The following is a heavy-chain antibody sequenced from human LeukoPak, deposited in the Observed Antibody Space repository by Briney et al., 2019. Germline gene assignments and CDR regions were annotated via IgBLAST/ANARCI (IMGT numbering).Heavy chain of an antibody. J-gene: IGHJ4*02. D-gene: IGHD2-2*01. Sequence: GGSLRLSCTAPGFTFSSYEMNWVRQAPGKGLEWVSHISSSGTIIYYADSVKGRFTISRDNAKNSLYLQMNSLRAEDTAVYYCARAMPSRGQGTLVTVSS. CDR3: ARAMPS. V-gene: IGHV3-48*03. CDR1: GFTFSSYE. CDR2: ISSSGTII.